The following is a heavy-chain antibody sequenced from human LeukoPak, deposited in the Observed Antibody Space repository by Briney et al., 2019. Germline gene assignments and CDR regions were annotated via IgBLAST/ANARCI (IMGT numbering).Heavy chain of an antibody. D-gene: IGHD3-3*01. Sequence: GRSLRLSCAASGFTFSSYGMHWVRQAPGKGLEWVAFIRYDGSNKYYADSVKGRFTISRDNSKNTLYLQMNSLRAEDTAVYYCAKDSPVEWLFDYWGQGTLVTVSS. J-gene: IGHJ4*02. CDR1: GFTFSSYG. V-gene: IGHV3-30*02. CDR3: AKDSPVEWLFDY. CDR2: IRYDGSNK.